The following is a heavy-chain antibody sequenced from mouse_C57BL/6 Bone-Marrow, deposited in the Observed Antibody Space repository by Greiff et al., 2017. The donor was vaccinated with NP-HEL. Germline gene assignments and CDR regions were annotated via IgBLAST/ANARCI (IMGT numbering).Heavy chain of an antibody. D-gene: IGHD2-3*01. CDR2: ISRGSSTI. CDR1: GFTFSDYG. Sequence: EVQGVESGGGLVKPGGSLKLSCAASGFTFSDYGMHWVRQAPEKGLEWVAYISRGSSTIYYADTVKGRFTFTRDNDKNTLFLQMTSLRSEDEAMYYCARGWAWFAYWGQGTLVTVSA. V-gene: IGHV5-17*01. J-gene: IGHJ3*01. CDR3: ARGWAWFAY.